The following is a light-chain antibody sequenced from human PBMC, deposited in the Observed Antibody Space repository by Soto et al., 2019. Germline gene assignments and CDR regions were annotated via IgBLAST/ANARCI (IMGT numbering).Light chain of an antibody. CDR2: KIS. CDR3: MQATQFPWT. CDR1: ESLAHSDGNTY. Sequence: EIVMTQTPLSSGVTLGQPASIYCRSSESLAHSDGNTYLSWLHQRPGQPPRLLLYKISNRFSVVPDRFNGSGARTDFTLTVSRVEPEDVGTYYCMQATQFPWTFGQGTKVDIK. V-gene: IGKV2-24*01. J-gene: IGKJ1*01.